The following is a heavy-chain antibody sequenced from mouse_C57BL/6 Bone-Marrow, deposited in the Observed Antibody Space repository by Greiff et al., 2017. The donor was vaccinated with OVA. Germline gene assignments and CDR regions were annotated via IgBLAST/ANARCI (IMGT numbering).Heavy chain of an antibody. J-gene: IGHJ1*03. Sequence: VQLQQSGPVLVKPGASVKMSCKASGYTFTDYYMNWVKQSHGKSLEWIGVINPYNGGTSYNQKFKGKATLTVDKSSSTAYMELNSLTSEDSAVYYCARLYYYGSSYTLYFDVWGTGTTVTVSS. CDR1: GYTFTDYY. CDR3: ARLYYYGSSYTLYFDV. D-gene: IGHD1-1*01. CDR2: INPYNGGT. V-gene: IGHV1-19*01.